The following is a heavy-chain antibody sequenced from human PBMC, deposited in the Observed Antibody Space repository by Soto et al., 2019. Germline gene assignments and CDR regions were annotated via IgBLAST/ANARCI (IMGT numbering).Heavy chain of an antibody. V-gene: IGHV4-34*01. CDR3: ARGNRGQFDY. CDR2: INHSGST. J-gene: IGHJ4*02. Sequence: PSETLSLTCAVYGGSFSGHYWSWIRQPPGKGLEWIGEINHSGSTNYNPSLKSRVTISVDTSKNQFSLKLSSVTAADTAVYYCARGNRGQFDYWGQGTLVTVSS. CDR1: GGSFSGHY.